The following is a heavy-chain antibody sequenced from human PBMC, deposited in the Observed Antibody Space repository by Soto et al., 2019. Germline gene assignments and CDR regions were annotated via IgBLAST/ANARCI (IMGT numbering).Heavy chain of an antibody. CDR1: GYTFTGYY. CDR2: INPNSGGT. V-gene: IGHV1-2*02. D-gene: IGHD2-21*02. CDR3: ARVTYCGGDCYSPNYDY. Sequence: ASVKVSCKASGYTFTGYYMHWVRQAPGQGLEWMGWINPNSGGTNYAQKFQGRVTMTRDTSISTAYMELSRLRSDDTAVYYCARVTYCGGDCYSPNYDYWGQGTLVT. J-gene: IGHJ4*02.